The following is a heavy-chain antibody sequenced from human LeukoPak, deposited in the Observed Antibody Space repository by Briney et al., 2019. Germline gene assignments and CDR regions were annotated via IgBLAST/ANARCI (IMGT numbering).Heavy chain of an antibody. D-gene: IGHD6-19*01. J-gene: IGHJ4*02. CDR3: ARDVKEQWLLPFFDY. V-gene: IGHV3-11*01. CDR2: ISSSGSTI. Sequence: PGGSLRLSCAASGFTFSVYYMSWIRQAPGKGLEWVSYISSSGSTIYYADSVKGRFTISRDNAKNSLYLQMNSLRAEDTAVYYCARDVKEQWLLPFFDYWGQGTLVTVSS. CDR1: GFTFSVYY.